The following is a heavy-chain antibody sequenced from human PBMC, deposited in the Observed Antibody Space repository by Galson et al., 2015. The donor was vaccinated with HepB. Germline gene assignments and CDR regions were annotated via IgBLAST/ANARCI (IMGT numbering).Heavy chain of an antibody. CDR2: INSDGSST. V-gene: IGHV3-74*01. J-gene: IGHJ3*02. CDR3: AREEYSSSWYLRESDAFDI. Sequence: SLRLSCAASGFTFSSYWMHWVRQAPGKGLVWVSRINSDGSSTSYADSVKGRFTISRDNAKNTLYLQMNSLRAEDTAVYYCAREEYSSSWYLRESDAFDIWGQGTMVTVSS. D-gene: IGHD6-13*01. CDR1: GFTFSSYW.